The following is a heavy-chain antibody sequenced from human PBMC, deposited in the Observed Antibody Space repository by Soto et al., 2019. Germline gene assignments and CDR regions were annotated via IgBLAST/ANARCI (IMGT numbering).Heavy chain of an antibody. V-gene: IGHV3-7*01. CDR3: ARGWLISVAGLLGAHDY. Sequence: GGSLRLSCAASGFTFITYWMNWVLQAPGKGLEWVANIKQDGSEKYYVDSVTGRFTISRDNAKNSLYLLMNSLRTEDTAVYYCARGWLISVAGLLGAHDYSCPGPLVTVFS. J-gene: IGHJ4*02. CDR1: GFTFITYW. CDR2: IKQDGSEK. D-gene: IGHD6-19*01.